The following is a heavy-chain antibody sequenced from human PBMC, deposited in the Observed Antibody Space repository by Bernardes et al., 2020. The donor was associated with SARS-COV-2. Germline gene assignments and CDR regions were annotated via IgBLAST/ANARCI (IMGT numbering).Heavy chain of an antibody. Sequence: GGSLRLSCAASGFTFDDYAMHWVRQGPGKGLEWVSGISWNSGSIGYADSVKGRFTISRDNAKNSLYLQMNSLRAEDTAVYYCARGLYCSGASCYSRDNWFDPWGQGTLVTVSS. CDR3: ARGLYCSGASCYSRDNWFDP. CDR2: ISWNSGSI. J-gene: IGHJ5*02. D-gene: IGHD2-15*01. V-gene: IGHV3-9*01. CDR1: GFTFDDYA.